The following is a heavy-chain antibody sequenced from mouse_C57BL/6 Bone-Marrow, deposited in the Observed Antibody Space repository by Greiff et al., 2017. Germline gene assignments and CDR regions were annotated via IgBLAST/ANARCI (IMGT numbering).Heavy chain of an antibody. CDR1: GFTFSDYG. D-gene: IGHD4-1*01. J-gene: IGHJ4*01. CDR3: ARQAPLTAYYYYAMDY. Sequence: EVKLLESGGGLVKPGGSLKLSCAASGFTFSDYGMHWVRQAPEKGLEWVAYISSGSSTIYYADTVTGRFTLSRDNAKNTLFLQMTSLRSEDTAMYYCARQAPLTAYYYYAMDYWGQGTSVTVSS. CDR2: ISSGSSTI. V-gene: IGHV5-17*01.